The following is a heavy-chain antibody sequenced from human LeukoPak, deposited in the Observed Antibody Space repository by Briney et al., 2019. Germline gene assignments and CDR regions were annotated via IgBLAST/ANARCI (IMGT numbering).Heavy chain of an antibody. V-gene: IGHV4-39*07. J-gene: IGHJ3*02. CDR1: GGSISTSNYY. Sequence: SETLSLTCTVSGGSISTSNYYWGWIRQPPGKVLEWIGNIFYSGSTYYSPSLKSRVTISLDTSRNQFSLKLNSVTAADTAVYYCARTYYYDPDAFDIWGQGTMVTVSS. CDR3: ARTYYYDPDAFDI. CDR2: IFYSGST. D-gene: IGHD3-22*01.